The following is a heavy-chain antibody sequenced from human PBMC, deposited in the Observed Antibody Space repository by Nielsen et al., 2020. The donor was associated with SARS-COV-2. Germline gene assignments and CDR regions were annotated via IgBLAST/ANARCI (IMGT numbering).Heavy chain of an antibody. CDR3: AREGRKLPLDY. CDR1: GFTFSDYY. D-gene: IGHD5-24*01. CDR2: IRSGSTYT. J-gene: IGHJ4*02. Sequence: GESLRLSCAASGFTFSDYYMSWIRQAPGKGLEWISYIRSGSTYTNYADSVKGRFTISRDDAKNSLYLQMNSLRAEDTAVYYCAREGRKLPLDYWGQGTLVTVSS. V-gene: IGHV3-11*05.